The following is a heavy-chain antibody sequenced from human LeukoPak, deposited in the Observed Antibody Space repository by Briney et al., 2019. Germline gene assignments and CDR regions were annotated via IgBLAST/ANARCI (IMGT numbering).Heavy chain of an antibody. CDR1: GFSISSGDK. CDR2: IYHSGST. Sequence: SETLSLTCTVSGFSISSGDKRGWVRHPPGKGLEGIGIIYHSGSTYYTASLKGRVTISVDPSKNSLSLKLNCVTAADTAVYYFVRVYSSGGSCYWRNNCCDLWRGGTGVSVSS. CDR3: VRVYSSGGSCYWRNNCCDL. J-gene: IGHJ5*02. V-gene: IGHV4-38-2*02. D-gene: IGHD2-15*01.